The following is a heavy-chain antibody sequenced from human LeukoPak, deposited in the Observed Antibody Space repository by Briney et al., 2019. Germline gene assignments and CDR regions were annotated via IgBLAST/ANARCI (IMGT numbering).Heavy chain of an antibody. CDR3: GRRGGVAGALDY. D-gene: IGHD6-19*01. CDR1: GGSISSYY. CDR2: IYYSGST. V-gene: IGHV4-59*08. Sequence: PSQTLSLTCTVAGGSISSYYWSWIRQPPGKGLEWIGYIYYSGSTNYNTSLKSRVTISVDTSKTQLSLKLSSVTAADTAVYYCGRRGGVAGALDYWGQGTLVTVSS. J-gene: IGHJ4*02.